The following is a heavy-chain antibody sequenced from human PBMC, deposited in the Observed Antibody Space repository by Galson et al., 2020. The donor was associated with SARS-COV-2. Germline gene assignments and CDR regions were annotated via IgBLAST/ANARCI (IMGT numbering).Heavy chain of an antibody. V-gene: IGHV4-31*08. CDR3: AGGLGGDY. CDR2: IFYSGFT. Sequence: SETLSLTCTVSGVSISSDDSYWSWIRQHPRKGREWIGYIFYSGFTYYSPSFKSRLTMSLDTSKNQFSLKLNAVTAADTAVYYCAGGLGGDYWGPGTLVTVSS. CDR1: GVSISSDDSY. J-gene: IGHJ4*02. D-gene: IGHD1-26*01.